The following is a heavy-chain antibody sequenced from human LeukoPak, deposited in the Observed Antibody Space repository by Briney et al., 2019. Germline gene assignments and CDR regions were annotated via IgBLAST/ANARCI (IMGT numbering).Heavy chain of an antibody. Sequence: ASVKVSCKASGYTFTSYGISWVRQAPGQGLEWMGWMSAYNGNTNYVQKLQGRVTMTTDTSTSTAYMELRSLRSDDTAVYYCASLRCTNGVCYTRGAFDIWGQGTMVTVSS. V-gene: IGHV1-18*01. CDR3: ASLRCTNGVCYTRGAFDI. D-gene: IGHD2-8*01. CDR1: GYTFTSYG. J-gene: IGHJ3*02. CDR2: MSAYNGNT.